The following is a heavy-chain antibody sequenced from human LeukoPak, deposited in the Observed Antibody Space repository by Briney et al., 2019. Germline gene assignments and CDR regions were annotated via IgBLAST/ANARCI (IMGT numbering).Heavy chain of an antibody. CDR1: GGSISSSSYY. V-gene: IGHV4-39*01. J-gene: IGHJ4*02. D-gene: IGHD3-9*01. CDR2: IYYSGST. Sequence: SETLSLTCTVSGGSISSSSYYWGWIRQPPGKGLEWIGSIYYSGSTYYNPSLKSRVTISVDTSTNQFSLRLSSVTAAATAVYYCARQENDVLTGYYVNYWGQGTLVTVSS. CDR3: ARQENDVLTGYYVNY.